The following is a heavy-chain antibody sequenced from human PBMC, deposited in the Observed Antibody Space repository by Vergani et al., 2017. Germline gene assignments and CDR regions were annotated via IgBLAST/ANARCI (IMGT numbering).Heavy chain of an antibody. Sequence: QVQLVQSGSELKKPGASVKLSCKASGYTFTRYALSWVRQAPGQGLEWLGWINTNTGDPTYAQAFRGRFVFSLVTSVSTAFLQISSLKAEDTAVYYFARESGGVDYWVQGTLVTVSS. D-gene: IGHD6-25*01. V-gene: IGHV7-4-1*02. CDR3: ARESGGVDY. J-gene: IGHJ4*02. CDR1: GYTFTRYA. CDR2: INTNTGDP.